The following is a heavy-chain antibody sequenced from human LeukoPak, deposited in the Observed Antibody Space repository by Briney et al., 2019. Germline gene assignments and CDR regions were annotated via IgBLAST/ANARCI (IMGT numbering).Heavy chain of an antibody. V-gene: IGHV1-2*06. Sequence: ASVKVSCKASGYTFTGYYMHWVRQAPGQGLEWMGRINPNSGGTNYAQKFQGRVTMTRDTSISTAYMELSRLRSDDTAVYYCARAARIHYDFWSGFTHFDYWGQGTLVTVSS. D-gene: IGHD3-3*01. CDR1: GYTFTGYY. CDR2: INPNSGGT. CDR3: ARAARIHYDFWSGFTHFDY. J-gene: IGHJ4*02.